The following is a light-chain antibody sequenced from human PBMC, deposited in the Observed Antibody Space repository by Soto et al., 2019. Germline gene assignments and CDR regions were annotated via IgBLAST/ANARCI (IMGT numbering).Light chain of an antibody. CDR1: QGIRSY. Sequence: DIQLTQSPSFLSASVGDRVTITCRASQGIRSYLAWYQQKPGKAPNLLIYTASTLQSGVPSRFSGSGSRTEFTLTISSLQPEDFATYYCQQLNGYPLTFGGGTTVEIK. CDR2: TAS. V-gene: IGKV1-9*01. J-gene: IGKJ4*01. CDR3: QQLNGYPLT.